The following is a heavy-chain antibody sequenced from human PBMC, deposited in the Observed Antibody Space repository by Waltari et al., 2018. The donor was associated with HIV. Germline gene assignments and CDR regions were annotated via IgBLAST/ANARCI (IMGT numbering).Heavy chain of an antibody. CDR3: AGGSDWLVNALEI. Sequence: QVQLVQSGAEVKKPGASVKVSCRASGINFNNNVVHWMRQAPGQGLVRLGCITVGTMYGRYSPMFQGRVSFTRDTSETTVFMELRSLKSEDTAVYFCAGGSDWLVNALEIWGQGTLVTVSS. CDR1: GINFNNNV. V-gene: IGHV1-3*01. D-gene: IGHD6-19*01. CDR2: ITVGTMYG. J-gene: IGHJ4*02.